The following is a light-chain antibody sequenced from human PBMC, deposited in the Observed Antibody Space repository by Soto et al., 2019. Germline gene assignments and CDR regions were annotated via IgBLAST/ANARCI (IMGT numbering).Light chain of an antibody. J-gene: IGKJ2*01. Sequence: DIQMTQSPSTLSAAVGDRVTITCRASQSISSWLAWYQQKPGKAPKLLIYDASSLESGVPSRFSGSGSGTEFTLTISSLQPDDFATYYCQQYNSYLYNFGQGTKLEIK. CDR2: DAS. CDR3: QQYNSYLYN. CDR1: QSISSW. V-gene: IGKV1-5*01.